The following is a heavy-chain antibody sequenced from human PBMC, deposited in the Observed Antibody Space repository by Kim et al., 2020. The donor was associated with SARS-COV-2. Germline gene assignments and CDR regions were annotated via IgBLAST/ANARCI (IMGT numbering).Heavy chain of an antibody. V-gene: IGHV3-74*01. D-gene: IGHD5-18*01. CDR1: GFTFSSYW. Sequence: GGSLRLSCAASGFTFSSYWMHWVRQAPGKGLVWVSRINSDGSSTSYADSVKGRFTISRDNAKNTLYLQMNSLRAEDTAVYYCARVQPPSPDFYYGMDVWGQGTTVTVSS. J-gene: IGHJ6*02. CDR2: INSDGSST. CDR3: ARVQPPSPDFYYGMDV.